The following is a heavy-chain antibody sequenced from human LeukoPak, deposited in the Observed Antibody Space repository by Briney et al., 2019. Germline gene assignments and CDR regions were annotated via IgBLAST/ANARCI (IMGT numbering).Heavy chain of an antibody. CDR2: ISSSSSYI. D-gene: IGHD3-22*01. J-gene: IGHJ4*02. CDR3: ARGAGGRSGYYPEDY. V-gene: IGHV3-21*01. Sequence: GGSLRLSCAASGFTFSSYSMNWVRQAPGKGLEWVSSISSSSSYIYYADSVKGRFTISRDNAKNSLYLHMNSLRAEDTAVYYCARGAGGRSGYYPEDYWGQGTLVTVSS. CDR1: GFTFSSYS.